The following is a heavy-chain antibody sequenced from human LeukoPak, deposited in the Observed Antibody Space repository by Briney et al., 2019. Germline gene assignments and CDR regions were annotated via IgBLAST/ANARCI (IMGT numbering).Heavy chain of an antibody. CDR2: INPNSGGT. CDR3: ARDRYGSGSYYTGALRY. CDR1: GYTFTGYF. V-gene: IGHV1-2*02. Sequence: ASVKVSCKASGYTFTGYFIHWVRQAPGQGLEWMGWINPNSGGTNYAQKFQGRVTMTRDTSISTAYMELSRLRSDDTAVYYCARDRYGSGSYYTGALRYWGQGTLSPSPQ. J-gene: IGHJ4*02. D-gene: IGHD3-10*01.